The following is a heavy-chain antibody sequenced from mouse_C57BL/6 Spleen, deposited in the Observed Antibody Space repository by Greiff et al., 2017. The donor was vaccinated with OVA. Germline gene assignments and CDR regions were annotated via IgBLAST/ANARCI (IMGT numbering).Heavy chain of an antibody. D-gene: IGHD1-1*02. CDR1: GYTFTDYY. V-gene: IGHV1-19*01. J-gene: IGHJ2*01. CDR2: INPYNGGT. Sequence: VQLQQSGPVLVKPGASVKMSCKASGYTFTDYYMNWVKQSHGKSLEWIGVINPYNGGTSYNQKFKGKATLTVDKSSSTAYMELNSLTSEDSAVYYCARKDGVFDYWGQGTTLTVSS. CDR3: ARKDGVFDY.